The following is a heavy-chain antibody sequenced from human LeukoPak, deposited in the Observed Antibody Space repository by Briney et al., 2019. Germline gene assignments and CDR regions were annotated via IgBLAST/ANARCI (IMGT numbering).Heavy chain of an antibody. Sequence: GGSLRLSCAASGFTFSSYAMSSVPQAPRKGLEWVSPISGSGGSTYYADSVKGRVTISRDNSKNTLYLQMNSLRAEDTAAYFFVKLRLEWSLSGMDVWGEGTTVTVS. J-gene: IGHJ6*02. CDR1: GFTFSSYA. CDR3: VKLRLEWSLSGMDV. V-gene: IGHV3-23*01. D-gene: IGHD3-3*01. CDR2: ISGSGGST.